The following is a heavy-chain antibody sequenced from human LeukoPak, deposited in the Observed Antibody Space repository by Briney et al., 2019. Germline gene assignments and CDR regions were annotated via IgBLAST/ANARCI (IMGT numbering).Heavy chain of an antibody. CDR2: IQQDGNEK. J-gene: IGHJ4*02. CDR3: ASRIVGTPDYFDY. Sequence: GGSLRLSCAASGFTFSSYGMHWVRPAPGKGLEWVANIQQDGNEKYYVDSVKGRFTISRDNAKNSLYLQMNSLRVEDTAVYYCASRIVGTPDYFDYWGQGTLVTVSS. CDR1: GFTFSSYG. D-gene: IGHD1-26*01. V-gene: IGHV3-7*01.